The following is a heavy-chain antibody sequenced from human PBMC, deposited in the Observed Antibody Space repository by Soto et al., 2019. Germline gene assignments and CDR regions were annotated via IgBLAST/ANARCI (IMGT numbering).Heavy chain of an antibody. D-gene: IGHD3-3*01. Sequence: PSETLSLTCTVSGGSISSYYWSWIRQPPGKGLEWIGYIYYSGSTNYNPSLKSRVTISVDTSKNQFSLKLSSVTAADTAVYYCARDQAGIGGFLEGMDVWGQGTTVTV. J-gene: IGHJ6*02. CDR2: IYYSGST. V-gene: IGHV4-59*01. CDR3: ARDQAGIGGFLEGMDV. CDR1: GGSISSYY.